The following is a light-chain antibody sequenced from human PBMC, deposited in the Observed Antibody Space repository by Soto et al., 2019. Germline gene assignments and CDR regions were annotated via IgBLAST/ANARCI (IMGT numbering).Light chain of an antibody. CDR3: NSYTTSSTYV. CDR1: TTDVGGYDY. Sequence: QSALTQPASVSGSPGQSITISCTGTTTDVGGYDYVSWYQHRPGEAPKLVIFEVTKRPSGVSNRFSGSKSGNTASLTISGLQAEDEADYFCNSYTTSSTYVFGSGTRSPS. V-gene: IGLV2-14*01. J-gene: IGLJ1*01. CDR2: EVT.